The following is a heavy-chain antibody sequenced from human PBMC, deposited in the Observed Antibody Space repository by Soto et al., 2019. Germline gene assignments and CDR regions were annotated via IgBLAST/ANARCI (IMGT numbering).Heavy chain of an antibody. CDR1: GFTFSSYA. V-gene: IGHV3-23*01. Sequence: EVQLLESGGGLVQPGGSLRLSCAASGFTFSSYAMTWVRQAPGKGLEWVSAISGSGGTTYHEDSVKGRFTISRYNHKNHLYLHMNSLRAEDAAVYYCAKPPYSSSSYYYYGMDVWGQGTTVTVSS. CDR2: ISGSGGTT. CDR3: AKPPYSSSSYYYYGMDV. J-gene: IGHJ6*02. D-gene: IGHD6-6*01.